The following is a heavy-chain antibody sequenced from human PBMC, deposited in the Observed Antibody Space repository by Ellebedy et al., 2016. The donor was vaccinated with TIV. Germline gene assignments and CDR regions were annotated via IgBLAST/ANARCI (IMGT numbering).Heavy chain of an antibody. CDR2: TRNKANSYTT. CDR1: GFTFSDHY. J-gene: IGHJ4*02. Sequence: GESLKISXAASGFTFSDHYMDWVRQAPGKGLEWVGRTRNKANSYTTEYAASVKGRFTISRDDSKNSLYLQMNSLKTEDTAVYYCARASGSYSSWDYWGQGTLVTVSS. V-gene: IGHV3-72*01. D-gene: IGHD1-26*01. CDR3: ARASGSYSSWDY.